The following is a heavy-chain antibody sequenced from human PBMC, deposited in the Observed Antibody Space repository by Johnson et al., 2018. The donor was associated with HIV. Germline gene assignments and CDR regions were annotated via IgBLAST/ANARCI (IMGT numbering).Heavy chain of an antibody. CDR2: IGTAGDT. J-gene: IGHJ3*02. D-gene: IGHD3-9*01. Sequence: EQLVESGGGLVQPGGSLRLSCAASGFTFSSYDMHWVRQATGKGLEWVSAIGTAGDTYYPGSVKGRFTISRENAKNSLYLQMNSLRAGDTAVYYCARGLRYFDWFDAFDIWGQGTMVTVSS. CDR3: ARGLRYFDWFDAFDI. V-gene: IGHV3-13*01. CDR1: GFTFSSYD.